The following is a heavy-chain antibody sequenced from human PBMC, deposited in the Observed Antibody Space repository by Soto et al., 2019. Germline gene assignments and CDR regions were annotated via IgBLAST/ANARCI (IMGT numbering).Heavy chain of an antibody. D-gene: IGHD6-19*01. J-gene: IGHJ6*03. CDR1: GGSISSSSYY. CDR3: ARMVAGTSYYYYYMDV. CDR2: IYYSGST. V-gene: IGHV4-39*01. Sequence: SETLSLTCTVSGGSISSSSYYWGWIRQPPGKGLEWIGSIYYSGSTYYNPSLKSRVTISVDTSKSQFSLKLSSVTAADTAVYYCARMVAGTSYYYYYMDVWGKGTTVTVSS.